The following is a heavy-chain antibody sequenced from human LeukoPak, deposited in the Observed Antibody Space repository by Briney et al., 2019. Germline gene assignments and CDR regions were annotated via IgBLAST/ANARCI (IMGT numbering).Heavy chain of an antibody. D-gene: IGHD3-22*01. J-gene: IGHJ4*02. CDR3: AKVTNLGYYDSSGYKNYFDY. CDR1: GFTFSSYA. V-gene: IGHV3-23*01. CDR2: ISGSGGST. Sequence: GGSLRLSCAASGFTFSSYAMSWVRQAPGKGLEWVSAISGSGGSTYYADSVKGRFTISRDNSKNTLYLQMNSLRAEDTAVYYCAKVTNLGYYDSSGYKNYFDYWGQGTLVTVSS.